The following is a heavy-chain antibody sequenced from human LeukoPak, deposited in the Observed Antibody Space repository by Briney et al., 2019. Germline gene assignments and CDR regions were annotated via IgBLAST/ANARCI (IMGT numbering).Heavy chain of an antibody. CDR1: GYTFTSYG. CDR3: ARPTGRTHTDHGYYFDY. V-gene: IGHV1-18*01. J-gene: IGHJ4*02. D-gene: IGHD6-13*01. Sequence: ASVKVSCKASGYTFTSYGISWVRQAPGQGLEWMGWISAYNGNTNYAQKLQGRVTMTTDTSTSTAYMELRSLRSDDTAVYYCARPTGRTHTDHGYYFDYWGQGTLVTVSS. CDR2: ISAYNGNT.